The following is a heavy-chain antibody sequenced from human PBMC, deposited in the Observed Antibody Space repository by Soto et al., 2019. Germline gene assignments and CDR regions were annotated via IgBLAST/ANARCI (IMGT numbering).Heavy chain of an antibody. Sequence: PGGSLRLSCAASGFTFSNAWMSWVRQAPGKGLEWVGRIKSKTDGGTTDYAAPVKGRFTISRDDSKNTLYPQMNSLKTEDTAVYYCALLRYYYYYYGMDVWGQGTTVTVSS. CDR3: ALLRYYYYYYGMDV. J-gene: IGHJ6*02. D-gene: IGHD3-3*01. CDR1: GFTFSNAW. CDR2: IKSKTDGGTT. V-gene: IGHV3-15*01.